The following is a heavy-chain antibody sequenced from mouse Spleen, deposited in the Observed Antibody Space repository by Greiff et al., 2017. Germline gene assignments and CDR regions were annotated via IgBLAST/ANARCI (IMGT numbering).Heavy chain of an antibody. Sequence: VQLQQPGAELVKPGASVKMSCKASGYTFTSYWITWVKQRPGQGLEWIGDIYPGSGSTNYNEKFKSKATLTVDTSSSTAYMQLSSLTSEDSAVYYCARTGYYYGSSYGFDYWGQGTTLTVSS. V-gene: IGHV1-55*01. CDR3: ARTGYYYGSSYGFDY. D-gene: IGHD1-1*01. CDR2: IYPGSGST. CDR1: GYTFTSYW. J-gene: IGHJ2*01.